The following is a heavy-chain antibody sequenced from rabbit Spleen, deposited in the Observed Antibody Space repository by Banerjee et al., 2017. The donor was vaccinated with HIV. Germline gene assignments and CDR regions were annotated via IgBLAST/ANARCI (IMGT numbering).Heavy chain of an antibody. Sequence: QEQLVESGGGLVQPEGSLTLTCKASGFDLSNYYMCWVRQAPGKGLEWIGCIDAASSGSTYYARWAKGRFTCSKTSSTTVTLQMTSLTVADTATYFCARDTGSSFSSYGMDLWGQGTLVTVS. CDR2: IDAASSGST. J-gene: IGHJ6*01. D-gene: IGHD8-1*01. V-gene: IGHV1S45*01. CDR1: GFDLSNYY. CDR3: ARDTGSSFSSYGMDL.